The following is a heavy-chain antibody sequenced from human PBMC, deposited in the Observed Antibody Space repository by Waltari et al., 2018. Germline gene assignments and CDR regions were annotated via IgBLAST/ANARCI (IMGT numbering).Heavy chain of an antibody. D-gene: IGHD3-3*01. CDR2: SSGSGGTT. J-gene: IGHJ4*02. CDR1: GFTFSSSA. Sequence: DVQLLESGGGLVQPGGSLRLSCAASGFTFSSSAMNWVRQAPGKGLERVSVSSGSGGTTYYADSVKGRFIISRDNSKNTLYLQMNSLRAEDTAVYYCAKGSAYPDYWGQGTLVTVSS. V-gene: IGHV3-23*01. CDR3: AKGSAYPDY.